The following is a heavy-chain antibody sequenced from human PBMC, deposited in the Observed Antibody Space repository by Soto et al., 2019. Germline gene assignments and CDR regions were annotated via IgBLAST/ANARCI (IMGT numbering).Heavy chain of an antibody. J-gene: IGHJ4*02. CDR1: GYNFPSYW. CDR3: ASSSLRTFDY. Sequence: GESLKISCKGSGYNFPSYWIGWLRQMPGKGLEWMGIIYPGDSHTKDSPAFQGLVTTSVDKSISTAYLQWSSLKASDTAMYYCASSSLRTFDYWGQGTLVTVSS. V-gene: IGHV5-51*01. D-gene: IGHD2-8*01. CDR2: IYPGDSHT.